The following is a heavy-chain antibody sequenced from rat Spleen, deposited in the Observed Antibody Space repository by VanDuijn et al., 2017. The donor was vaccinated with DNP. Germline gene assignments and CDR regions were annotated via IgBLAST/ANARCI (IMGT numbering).Heavy chain of an antibody. CDR3: AERGLGGSVVA. CDR2: ISTSSSRT. J-gene: IGHJ4*01. CDR1: GFTFNKFG. Sequence: EVQLVESGGGLVQPGRSLKLSCTASGFTFNKFGMAWVRQAPTQGLEWVASISTSSSRTYYRNSVKDRFTVSRDNAKSTLYLQMDSLQTDDTAVYYCAERGLGGSVVAWGQGTSVTVSS. V-gene: IGHV5-27*01. D-gene: IGHD5-1*01.